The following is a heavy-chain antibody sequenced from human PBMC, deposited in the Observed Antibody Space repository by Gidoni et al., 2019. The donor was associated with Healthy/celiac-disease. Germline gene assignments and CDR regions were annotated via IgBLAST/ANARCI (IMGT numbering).Heavy chain of an antibody. CDR1: GGTVSSYA. V-gene: IGHV1-69*01. D-gene: IGHD1-26*01. CDR3: ARAVSGSYCGFDP. J-gene: IGHJ5*02. CDR2: IIPIFGTA. Sequence: QVQLVQSGAEVKKTGSAGKVYCKASGGTVSSYAISWVRQAPGQGLEWMGGIIPIFGTANYAQKFQGRVTITADESTSTAYMELSSLRSEDTAVYYCARAVSGSYCGFDPWGQGTLVTVSS.